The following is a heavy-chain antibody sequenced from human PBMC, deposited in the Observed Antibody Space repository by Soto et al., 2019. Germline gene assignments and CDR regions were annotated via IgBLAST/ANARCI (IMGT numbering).Heavy chain of an antibody. V-gene: IGHV3-21*01. Sequence: GGSLRLSCAASGFTFSSYSMNWVRQAPGKGLEWVSSISSSSYIYYADSVKGRFTISRDNAKNSLYLQMNSLRAEDTAVYYCASRLEVVAATPLDAFDIWGQGTMVTVSS. CDR3: ASRLEVVAATPLDAFDI. CDR2: ISSSSYI. CDR1: GFTFSSYS. D-gene: IGHD2-15*01. J-gene: IGHJ3*02.